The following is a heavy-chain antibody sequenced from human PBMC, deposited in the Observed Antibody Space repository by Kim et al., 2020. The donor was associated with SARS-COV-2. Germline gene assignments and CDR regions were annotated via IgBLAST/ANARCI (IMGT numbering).Heavy chain of an antibody. J-gene: IGHJ4*01. CDR1: GGSVTNNHDH. CDR2: IYFSGVGTT. CDR3: ARSTAGWNYFFDY. D-gene: IGHD1-7*01. V-gene: IGHV4-61*01. Sequence: SETLSLTCTVSGGSVTNNHDHWNWIRQVPGRGLEWIGYIYFSGVGTTNYNPSLNRRVTMSLDTSKNQVSLKLTSVTAADTAGYYCARSTAGWNYFFDYWG.